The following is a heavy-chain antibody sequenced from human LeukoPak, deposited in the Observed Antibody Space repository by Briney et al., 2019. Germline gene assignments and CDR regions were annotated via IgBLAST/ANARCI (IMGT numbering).Heavy chain of an antibody. Sequence: PGGSLRLSCAASGFTFNYFSVNWVRQAPGKGLGWVSYISSSSNTIYYADSVKGRFTISRDNAKNTLYLQMNSLRAEDTAVYYCARGLVPGFLDYWGQGTPVTVSS. D-gene: IGHD4-11*01. CDR2: ISSSSNTI. CDR1: GFTFNYFS. V-gene: IGHV3-48*04. CDR3: ARGLVPGFLDY. J-gene: IGHJ4*02.